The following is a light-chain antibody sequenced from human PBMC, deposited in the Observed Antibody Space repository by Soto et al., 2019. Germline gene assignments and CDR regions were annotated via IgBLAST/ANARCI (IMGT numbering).Light chain of an antibody. CDR3: SSYTSSSTLV. J-gene: IGLJ3*02. Sequence: QSALTQPASVSGSPGQSITISCTGTSSDVGGYNYVSWYQQHPGKAPKLMIYDVSNRPSGVSNRCSGSKSGNTASLTISGLQAEDEADYYFSSYTSSSTLVFCGGTKVTVL. V-gene: IGLV2-14*01. CDR2: DVS. CDR1: SSDVGGYNY.